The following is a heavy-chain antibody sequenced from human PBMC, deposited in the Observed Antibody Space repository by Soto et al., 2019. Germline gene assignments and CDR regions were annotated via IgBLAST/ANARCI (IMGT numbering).Heavy chain of an antibody. CDR1: GSSISSYY. J-gene: IGHJ4*02. CDR2: IYYSGST. CDR3: GRGSYYYDSGGYYHY. D-gene: IGHD3-22*01. Sequence: SETLSLTCTVSGSSISSYYWSWIRQPPGKGLEWIGYIYYSGSTNYNRPLKSRVTISVDTSQNQFSLELSPVISADSAVYYRGRGSYYYDSGGYYHYWGEGTLVTVSS. V-gene: IGHV4-59*08.